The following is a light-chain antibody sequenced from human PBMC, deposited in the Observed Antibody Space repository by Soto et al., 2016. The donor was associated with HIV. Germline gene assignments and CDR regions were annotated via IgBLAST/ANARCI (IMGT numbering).Light chain of an antibody. CDR2: KAS. V-gene: IGKV1-5*03. CDR3: QQSYSTHT. Sequence: DIQMTQSPSALSASVGDRVTITCRASQSISSWLAWYQQKPGKAPKVLIYKASTLESGVPSRFSGSGSGTEFTLTISSLQPDDFATYYCQQSYSTHTFGQGTKLEIK. CDR1: QSISSW. J-gene: IGKJ2*01.